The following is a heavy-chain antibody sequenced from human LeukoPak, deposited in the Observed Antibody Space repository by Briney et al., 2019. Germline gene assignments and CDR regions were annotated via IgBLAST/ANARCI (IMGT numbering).Heavy chain of an antibody. Sequence: ASVKVSCKASGYTFTTYDINWVRHATGQGLEWMGWMNPNSGYTGYAQKFQGRVTITRDTSISTAYMELSSLRSEDTAVYYCARVAGSIDYWGQGTLVTVSS. CDR2: MNPNSGYT. CDR1: GYTFTTYD. D-gene: IGHD6-19*01. V-gene: IGHV1-8*03. CDR3: ARVAGSIDY. J-gene: IGHJ4*02.